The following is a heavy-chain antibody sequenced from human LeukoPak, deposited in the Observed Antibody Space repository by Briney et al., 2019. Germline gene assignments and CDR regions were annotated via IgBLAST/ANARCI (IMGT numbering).Heavy chain of an antibody. CDR3: AKGLFLGATRCFDC. V-gene: IGHV3-30*18. J-gene: IGHJ5*01. D-gene: IGHD1-26*01. Sequence: GRSVTLSCSASGFTFCSIGMLGLAQAPGKGLVGWADISYDGSDKYYSDYVKGRFTSSKDNSTNTLDLQMNRLRDEDTAVYYSAKGLFLGATRCFDCWGQGTLVTVSS. CDR1: GFTFCSIG. CDR2: ISYDGSDK.